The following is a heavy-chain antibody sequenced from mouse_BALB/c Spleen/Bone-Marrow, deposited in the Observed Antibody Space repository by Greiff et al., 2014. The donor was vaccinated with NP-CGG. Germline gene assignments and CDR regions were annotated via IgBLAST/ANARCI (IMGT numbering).Heavy chain of an antibody. CDR3: VRDWDFDY. CDR2: IRSKSHNYAT. V-gene: IGHV10-1*02. Sequence: EVQGVESGGGLGQPKGSLKVSCAASGFTFNTYAMNWVRQAPGKGLEWVARIRSKSHNYATFYADSVKDRFTISRGDSQNMLYLQMNNLKTEDTAMYYCVRDWDFDYWGQGTTLTVSS. CDR1: GFTFNTYA. J-gene: IGHJ2*01. D-gene: IGHD4-1*01.